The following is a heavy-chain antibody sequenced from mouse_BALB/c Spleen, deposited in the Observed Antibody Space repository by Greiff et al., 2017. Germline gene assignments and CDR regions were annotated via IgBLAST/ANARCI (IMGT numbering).Heavy chain of an antibody. V-gene: IGHV1-80*01. D-gene: IGHD2-4*01. CDR1: GYAFSSYW. CDR2: IYPGDGDT. J-gene: IGHJ3*01. Sequence: QVQLQQSGAELVRPGSSVKISCKASGYAFSSYWKNWVKQRPGQGLEWIGQIYPGDGDTNYNGKFKGKATLTADKSSSTAYMQLSSLTSEDSAVYFCARYYYDYGFAYWGQGTLVTVSA. CDR3: ARYYYDYGFAY.